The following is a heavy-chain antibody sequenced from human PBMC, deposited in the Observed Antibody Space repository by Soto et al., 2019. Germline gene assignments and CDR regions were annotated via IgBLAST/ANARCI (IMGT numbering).Heavy chain of an antibody. D-gene: IGHD3-3*01. V-gene: IGHV3-23*01. Sequence: EVQLLESGGGLVQPGGSLRLSCAASGFTFSSYAMSWVRQAPGKGLEWVSAISGSGGSTYYADSVKGRFTISRDNSKNTLYLQMNSLRAEDTAVYYCAKDLDVWSGYYTPFDYWGQGTLVTVSS. CDR3: AKDLDVWSGYYTPFDY. CDR1: GFTFSSYA. CDR2: ISGSGGST. J-gene: IGHJ4*02.